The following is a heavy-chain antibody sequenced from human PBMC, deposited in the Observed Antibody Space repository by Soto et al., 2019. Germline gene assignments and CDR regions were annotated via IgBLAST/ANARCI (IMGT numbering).Heavy chain of an antibody. CDR2: IWYDGSNK. CDR1: GFTFSSYG. CDR3: ARSLYGGNAGALL. D-gene: IGHD4-17*01. Sequence: QVQLVESGGGVVQPGRSLRLSCAASGFTFSSYGMHWVRQAPGKGLEWVAVIWYDGSNKYYADSVKGRFTISRDNSKNTLYLQMNSLRAEDTAVYYCARSLYGGNAGALLWGQGTLVTVSS. J-gene: IGHJ4*02. V-gene: IGHV3-33*01.